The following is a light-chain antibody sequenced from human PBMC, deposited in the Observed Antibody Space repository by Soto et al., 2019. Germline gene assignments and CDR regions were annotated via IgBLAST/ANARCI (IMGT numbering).Light chain of an antibody. V-gene: IGKV1-9*01. CDR2: AEY. Sequence: DIQLTQSPSTLSASVGDRVTITCRASQGIGNYLAWYQQKPGKAPKLLIYAEYTLQSRVPSRFSGSGSGTEFTLTISSLQPEDFATYYCQQLNNFPYTFGQGTKLEIK. CDR3: QQLNNFPYT. J-gene: IGKJ2*01. CDR1: QGIGNY.